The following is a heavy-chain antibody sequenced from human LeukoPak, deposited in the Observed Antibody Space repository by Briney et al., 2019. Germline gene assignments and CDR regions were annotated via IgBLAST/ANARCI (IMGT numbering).Heavy chain of an antibody. V-gene: IGHV3-30*04. Sequence: PGRSLRLSCAASGFTFSSYAMHWVRQAPGKGLEWVAVISYDGSNKYYADSVKGRFTISRDNSKNTLYLQMNSLRAEDTAVYYRARVGIWGQGTMVTVSS. CDR2: ISYDGSNK. CDR3: ARVGI. CDR1: GFTFSSYA. J-gene: IGHJ3*02.